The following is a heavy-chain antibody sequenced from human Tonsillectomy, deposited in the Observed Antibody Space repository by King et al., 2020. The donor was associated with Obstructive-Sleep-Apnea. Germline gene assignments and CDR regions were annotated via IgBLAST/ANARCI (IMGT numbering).Heavy chain of an antibody. Sequence: QLVQSGGGLVQPGGSLRLSCAASGFTFSSYWMNWVRQAPGKGLEWVANVKQDGSEEYYVGSVKGRFTISRDNAKNSLYLQMNSLRAEDTAVYYCARSISPGYSGTPAGYWGQGTLVTVSS. CDR1: GFTFSSYW. D-gene: IGHD5-12*01. J-gene: IGHJ4*02. V-gene: IGHV3-7*01. CDR3: ARSISPGYSGTPAGY. CDR2: VKQDGSEE.